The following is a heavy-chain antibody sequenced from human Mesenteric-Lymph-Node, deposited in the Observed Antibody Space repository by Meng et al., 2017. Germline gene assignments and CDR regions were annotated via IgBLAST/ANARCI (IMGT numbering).Heavy chain of an antibody. CDR2: MSASGDST. D-gene: IGHD7-27*01. CDR1: GFTLTTYG. Sequence: GESLKISCAASGFTLTTYGMNWVRRAPGKGLEWVSAMSASGDSTLYADSVKGRFTISRDNSKNTLYLQVSSLRAEDTAIYYCAKSNWGSAGAFDIWGQGTRVTVSS. CDR3: AKSNWGSAGAFDI. V-gene: IGHV3-23*01. J-gene: IGHJ3*02.